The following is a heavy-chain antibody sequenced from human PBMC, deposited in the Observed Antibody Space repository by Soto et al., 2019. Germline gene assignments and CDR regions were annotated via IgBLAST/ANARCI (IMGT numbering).Heavy chain of an antibody. CDR2: IYHSGST. V-gene: IGHV4-4*02. D-gene: IGHD4-17*01. CDR3: ARAYDYGSNWFDP. Sequence: QVQLQESCPALVKPSGTLSLTCAVSGGSISSSYWWSWVRRPPGKGLEWIGEIYHSGSTNYNPSLKSRVTISVDKSKNQFSLKLSSVTAADTAVYYCARAYDYGSNWFDPWGQGTLVTVSS. CDR1: GGSISSSYW. J-gene: IGHJ5*02.